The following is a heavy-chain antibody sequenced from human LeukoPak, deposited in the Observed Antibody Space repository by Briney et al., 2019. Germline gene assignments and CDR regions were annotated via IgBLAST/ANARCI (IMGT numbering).Heavy chain of an antibody. V-gene: IGHV4-38-2*02. CDR1: GYSLSSGYY. Sequence: KASETLSLTCAVSGYSLSSGYYWGWIRQPPGKGLEWIGSIYHSGSTYYNPSLKSRVTISVDTSKNQFSLKLSSVTAADTAVYYCARDYDATKDYYYYYMDVWGKGTTVTVSS. CDR3: ARDYDATKDYYYYYMDV. D-gene: IGHD1-26*01. J-gene: IGHJ6*03. CDR2: IYHSGST.